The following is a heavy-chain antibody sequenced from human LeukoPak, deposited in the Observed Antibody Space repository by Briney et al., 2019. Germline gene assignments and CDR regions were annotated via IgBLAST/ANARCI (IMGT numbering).Heavy chain of an antibody. CDR3: ARDLKLRWESWGDAFDI. CDR1: GYTFSNYA. J-gene: IGHJ3*02. D-gene: IGHD4-23*01. CDR2: INAGNGDT. Sequence: GASVKVSCKASGYTFSNYAVHWVRQAPGQRLEWMGWINAGNGDTKYSPKFQGRVTITRDTSASTAYMELSSLRSEDTAVYYCARDLKLRWESWGDAFDIWGQGTMVTVSS. V-gene: IGHV1-3*01.